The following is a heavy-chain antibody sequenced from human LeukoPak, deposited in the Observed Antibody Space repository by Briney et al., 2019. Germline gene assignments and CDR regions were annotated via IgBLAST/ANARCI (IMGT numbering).Heavy chain of an antibody. CDR3: AKKYNTGLDP. Sequence: PGGSLRLSCAASGFTFSSYGMHWVRQAPGKGLAWLSFIQYNGGKFYAESVKGRFTIPRDNSKNTLYLQMNSLRVEDTAVYYCAKKYNTGLDPWGQGTLVTVSS. CDR1: GFTFSSYG. D-gene: IGHD1-14*01. CDR2: IQYNGGK. J-gene: IGHJ5*02. V-gene: IGHV3-30*02.